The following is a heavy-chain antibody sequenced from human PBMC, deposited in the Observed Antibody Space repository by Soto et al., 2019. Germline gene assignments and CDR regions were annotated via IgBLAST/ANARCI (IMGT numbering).Heavy chain of an antibody. CDR3: ARTIGAAYYFDF. CDR2: LYQSGGT. V-gene: IGHV4-4*07. Sequence: SPTLSLTCHVSGDSMPKYYWSWIGQPAGEGREWVAGLYQSGGTNYTPSIKSRVTMSIDTSNNHFSLSLKSVTAADTAVSYSARTIGAAYYFDFWGQGALVTVS. J-gene: IGHJ4*02. D-gene: IGHD6-13*01. CDR1: GDSMPKYY.